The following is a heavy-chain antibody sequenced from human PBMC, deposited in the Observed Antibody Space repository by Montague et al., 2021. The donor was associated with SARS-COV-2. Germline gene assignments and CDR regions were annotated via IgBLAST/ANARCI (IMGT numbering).Heavy chain of an antibody. CDR2: TPSTGSTI. Sequence: SLRLSCAAPGFTFSSYEMNWVRHAPGKGLEWVSYTPSTGSTIYYADSVQGRFTISRDNAKKSLYLQMNSLRAEDTAVYYCARNKFPAAFDFWGQGTLVTVSS. V-gene: IGHV3-48*03. J-gene: IGHJ4*02. CDR1: GFTFSSYE. CDR3: ARNKFPAAFDF. D-gene: IGHD2-2*01.